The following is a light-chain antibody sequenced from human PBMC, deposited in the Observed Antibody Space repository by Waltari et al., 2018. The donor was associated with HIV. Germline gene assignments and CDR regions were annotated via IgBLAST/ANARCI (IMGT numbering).Light chain of an antibody. V-gene: IGLV1-40*01. CDR2: GNS. CDR3: QSYDSSLSGSWV. Sequence: QSVLTQPPSVSGAPGQRVTISCTGSSSNIGAGYDVHWYQPLPGTAPKLLIYGNSNRPSGVPDRFPGSKSGTSASLAITGLQAEDEADYYCQSYDSSLSGSWVFGGGTKLTVL. CDR1: SSNIGAGYD. J-gene: IGLJ3*02.